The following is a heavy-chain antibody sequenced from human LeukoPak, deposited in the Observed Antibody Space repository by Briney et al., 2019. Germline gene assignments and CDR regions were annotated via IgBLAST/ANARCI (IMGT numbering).Heavy chain of an antibody. D-gene: IGHD3-16*01. J-gene: IGHJ4*02. CDR1: GFPVSDNY. CDR2: IYNGGTT. CDR3: ARWPTMGGR. Sequence: GSLRLSCAASGFPVSDNYMTWVRQAPGKGLEWVSVIYNGGTTKYADSVKGRFIISRDNSRNMLYLQMNSLRVEDTAVYYCARWPTMGGRWGQGTLVTVSS. V-gene: IGHV3-66*01.